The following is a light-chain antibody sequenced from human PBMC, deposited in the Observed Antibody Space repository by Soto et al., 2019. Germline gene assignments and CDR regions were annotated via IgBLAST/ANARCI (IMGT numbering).Light chain of an antibody. Sequence: QSVLTQPRSVSGSPGQSVTISCTGPSSDVGGHNYVSWYQQYPGKAPKLMIYDVSKRPSGVPDRFSGSKSGNTASLTISGLHAEDEADYYCCSYVGHYTFLYVFGTGTKLTVL. J-gene: IGLJ1*01. CDR2: DVS. V-gene: IGLV2-11*01. CDR1: SSDVGGHNY. CDR3: CSYVGHYTFLYV.